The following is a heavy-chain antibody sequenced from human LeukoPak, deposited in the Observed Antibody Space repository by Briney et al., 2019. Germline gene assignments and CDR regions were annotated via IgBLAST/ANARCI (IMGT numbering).Heavy chain of an antibody. D-gene: IGHD1-7*01. CDR1: GYTFTSYY. CDR3: ARPDITGTTYDSADAFDI. V-gene: IGHV1-46*01. CDR2: INPSGGST. Sequence: ASVKVSCKASGYTFTSYYMHWVRQAPGQGLEWMGIINPSGGSTSYAQKFQGRVTITTDESTSTAYMELSSLRSEDTAVYYCARPDITGTTYDSADAFDIWGQGTMVTVSS. J-gene: IGHJ3*02.